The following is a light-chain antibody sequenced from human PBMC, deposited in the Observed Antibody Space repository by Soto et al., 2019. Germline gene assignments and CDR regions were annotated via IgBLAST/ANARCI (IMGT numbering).Light chain of an antibody. CDR1: QGIGSW. V-gene: IGKV1-12*01. CDR3: QQSNSFPLT. J-gene: IGKJ4*01. Sequence: DIQMSQSPSSVSASVGDRVTITCRASQGIGSWLAWYQQRPGKAPKLLISAASNLQSGVPSRFSGSGAGTDFTLTIYILQPEDFSTYYCQQSNSFPLTFGGGTKVEIK. CDR2: AAS.